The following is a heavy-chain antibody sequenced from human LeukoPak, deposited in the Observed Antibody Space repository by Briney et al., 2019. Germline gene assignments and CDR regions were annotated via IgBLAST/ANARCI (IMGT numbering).Heavy chain of an antibody. Sequence: GGSLRLSCAASGFSISNYWMNWVRQAPGKGLEWVANIKQDGSEKNYVDSVKGRFTISRDNAKNSLILQMYSLRDEDTAVYYCARGVWAPFDSWGQGTLVSVSS. J-gene: IGHJ4*02. CDR2: IKQDGSEK. D-gene: IGHD7-27*01. CDR3: ARGVWAPFDS. V-gene: IGHV3-7*01. CDR1: GFSISNYW.